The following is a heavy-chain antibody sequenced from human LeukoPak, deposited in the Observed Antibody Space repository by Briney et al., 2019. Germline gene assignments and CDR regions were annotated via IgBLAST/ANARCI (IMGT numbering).Heavy chain of an antibody. CDR2: IYYSGST. J-gene: IGHJ6*02. Sequence: SETLSLTCAVYGGSFSGYYWSWIRQPPGKGLEWIGYIYYSGSTNYNPSLKSRVTISVDTSKNQFSLKLSSVTAADTAVYYCARDSSGWLHYYYYGMDVWGQGTTVTVSS. CDR1: GGSFSGYY. D-gene: IGHD6-19*01. CDR3: ARDSSGWLHYYYYGMDV. V-gene: IGHV4-59*01.